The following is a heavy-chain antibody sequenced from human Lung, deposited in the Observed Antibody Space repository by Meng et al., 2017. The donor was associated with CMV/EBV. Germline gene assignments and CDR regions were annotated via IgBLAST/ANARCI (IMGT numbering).Heavy chain of an antibody. V-gene: IGHV3-7*01. CDR2: IKQDGSEK. Sequence: GEXXKISCAASGFTFSSYWMSWVRQAPGKGLEWVANIKQDGSEKYYVDSVKGRFTISRDNAKNSLYLQMNSLRAEDTAVYYCARDRFEDYDFWSGYSLTDYYGMDVWXQGTXVNVYS. J-gene: IGHJ6*02. CDR1: GFTFSSYW. D-gene: IGHD3-3*01. CDR3: ARDRFEDYDFWSGYSLTDYYGMDV.